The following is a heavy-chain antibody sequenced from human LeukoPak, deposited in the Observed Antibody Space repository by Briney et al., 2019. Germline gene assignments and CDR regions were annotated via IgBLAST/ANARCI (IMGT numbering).Heavy chain of an antibody. J-gene: IGHJ4*02. V-gene: IGHV4-31*03. CDR1: GGSISSGGYY. D-gene: IGHD3-3*01. CDR3: ATYYDFWSGYYAFDY. Sequence: SETLSLTCTVSGGSISSGGYYWSWIRQHPGKGLKWTGYIYYSGSTYYNPSLKSRVTISVDTSKNQFSLKLSSVTAADTAVYYCATYYDFWSGYYAFDYWGQGTLVTVSS. CDR2: IYYSGST.